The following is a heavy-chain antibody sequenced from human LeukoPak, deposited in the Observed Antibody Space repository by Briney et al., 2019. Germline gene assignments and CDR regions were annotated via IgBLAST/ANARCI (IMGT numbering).Heavy chain of an antibody. J-gene: IGHJ4*02. CDR3: ACLSSSVSDFDY. Sequence: GESLKISCKGSGYSFTAYWIGWVRQMPGKGLEWMGIVYPSDSDTRYSPSFQGQVTISADKSISTAYLQWSSLKASDTAMYYCACLSSSVSDFDYRGQGTLVTVSS. V-gene: IGHV5-51*01. CDR2: VYPSDSDT. CDR1: GYSFTAYW. D-gene: IGHD6-6*01.